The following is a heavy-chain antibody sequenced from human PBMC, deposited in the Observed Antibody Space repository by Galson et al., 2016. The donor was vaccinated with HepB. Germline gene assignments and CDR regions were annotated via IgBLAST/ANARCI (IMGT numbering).Heavy chain of an antibody. Sequence: TLSLTCTVSGGSIISGGYYWSWIRQSPGKGPEWIGYIYYNGNTFYNPSLESRVTISLDTSKNLFSLNLTSVSGADTAVYFCARVATGDHNWVDPWGQGTLTIVSS. CDR3: ARVATGDHNWVDP. CDR1: GGSIISGGYY. D-gene: IGHD2-21*02. J-gene: IGHJ5*02. CDR2: IYYNGNT. V-gene: IGHV4-30-4*08.